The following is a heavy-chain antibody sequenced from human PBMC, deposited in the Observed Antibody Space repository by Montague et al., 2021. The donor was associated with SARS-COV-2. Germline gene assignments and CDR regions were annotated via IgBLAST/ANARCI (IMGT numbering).Heavy chain of an antibody. CDR3: ARDYSGTLLQEHL. V-gene: IGHV3-30-3*01. CDR2: ISYDGSNK. J-gene: IGHJ6*01. D-gene: IGHD2-21*01. Sequence: YLRLSWAASGFPFSSYAMHWVRQAPGKGLEWVAVISYDGSNKYYADSVKGRFTISRDNSKNTLYLQMNSLRAEDTAVYYCARDYSGTLLQEHLWG. CDR1: GFPFSSYA.